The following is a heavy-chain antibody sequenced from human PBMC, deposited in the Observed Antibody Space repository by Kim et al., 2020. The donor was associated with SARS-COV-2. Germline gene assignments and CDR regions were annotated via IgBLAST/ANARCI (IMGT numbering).Heavy chain of an antibody. Sequence: SETLSLTCTVSGGSISSYYWSWIRQPPGKGLEWIGYIYYSGSTNYNPSLKSRVTISVDTSKNQFSLKLSSVTAADTAVYYCARDGLGGYYFDYWGQGTLVTVSS. CDR3: ARDGLGGYYFDY. D-gene: IGHD3-16*01. CDR2: IYYSGST. V-gene: IGHV4-59*01. J-gene: IGHJ4*02. CDR1: GGSISSYY.